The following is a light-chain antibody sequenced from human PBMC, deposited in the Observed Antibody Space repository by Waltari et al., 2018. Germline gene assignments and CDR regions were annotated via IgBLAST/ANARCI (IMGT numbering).Light chain of an antibody. Sequence: EIVLTQSPGTLCLSPGERATLSCRASQSVSRTLAWYQQEPGQAPRLLIYDASTRATGIPDRVSGSGSGTDFSLTISRLEPEDFAVYYCQEYGTLPATFGQGTKVEIK. J-gene: IGKJ1*01. CDR2: DAS. CDR3: QEYGTLPAT. CDR1: QSVSRT. V-gene: IGKV3-20*01.